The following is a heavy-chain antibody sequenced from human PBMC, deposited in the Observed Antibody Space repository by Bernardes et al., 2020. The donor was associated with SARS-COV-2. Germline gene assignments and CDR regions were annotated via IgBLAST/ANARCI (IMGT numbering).Heavy chain of an antibody. Sequence: SETLSLTCTVSGGSISSGGYYWSWIRQHPGKGLEWIGYIYYSGSTYYNPSLKSRVTISVDTSKNQFSLKLSSVTAADTAVYYCARDAEICSGNVCKSLNYGMDVWGQGTTVTVSS. J-gene: IGHJ6*02. CDR1: GGSISSGGYY. V-gene: IGHV4-31*03. CDR2: IYYSGST. CDR3: ARDAEICSGNVCKSLNYGMDV. D-gene: IGHD2-15*01.